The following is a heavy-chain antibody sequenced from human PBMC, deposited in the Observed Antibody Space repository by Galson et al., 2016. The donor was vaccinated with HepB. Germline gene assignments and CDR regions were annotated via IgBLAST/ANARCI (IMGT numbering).Heavy chain of an antibody. J-gene: IGHJ4*02. Sequence: SLRLSCAASGFPFSGYPIHWVRQAPGKGLDWVASISYDGTTINYADSVKGRFTISRDNSKNTVSLQMNSLRVDDTAVFYCAREASYVNVLDHWGQGTLVTVSS. CDR3: AREASYVNVLDH. D-gene: IGHD5-18*01. CDR1: GFPFSGYP. CDR2: ISYDGTTI. V-gene: IGHV3-30*04.